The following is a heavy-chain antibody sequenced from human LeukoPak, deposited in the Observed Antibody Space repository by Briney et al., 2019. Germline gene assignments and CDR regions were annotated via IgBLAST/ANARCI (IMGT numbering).Heavy chain of an antibody. CDR1: GFTFSSYG. Sequence: GGSLRLSCAASGFTFSSYGMHWVRQAPGKGLEWVAVISYDGSNKYYADSVKGRFTISRDNSKNTLYLQMNSLRAEDTAVYYCAKDDGDYGDYHFDYWGQGTLVTVSS. CDR3: AKDDGDYGDYHFDY. V-gene: IGHV3-30*18. CDR2: ISYDGSNK. D-gene: IGHD4-17*01. J-gene: IGHJ4*02.